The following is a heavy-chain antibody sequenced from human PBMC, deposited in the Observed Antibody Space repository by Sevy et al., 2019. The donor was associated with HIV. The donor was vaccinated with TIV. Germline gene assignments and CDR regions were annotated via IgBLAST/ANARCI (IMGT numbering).Heavy chain of an antibody. CDR1: GFSLSTSGVG. D-gene: IGHD3-3*01. Sequence: SGPTLVNPTQTLTLTCTFSGFSLSTSGVGVGWIRQPPGKALEWLALIYWDDDKRYSPSLKSRLTLTKDTSKNQVVLTMTNMDPVDTATYYCAHSWGYDFWSGSNGWFDPWGQGTLVTVSS. CDR3: AHSWGYDFWSGSNGWFDP. CDR2: IYWDDDK. J-gene: IGHJ5*02. V-gene: IGHV2-5*02.